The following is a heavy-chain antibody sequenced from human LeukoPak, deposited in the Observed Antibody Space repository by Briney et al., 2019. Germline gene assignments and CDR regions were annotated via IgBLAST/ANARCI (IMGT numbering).Heavy chain of an antibody. V-gene: IGHV3-23*01. CDR2: ISGSGGST. Sequence: GGSLRLSCAASGFTFSSYAMSWVRQAPGKGLEWVSAISGSGGSTYYADSVKGRFTISRDNSKNTLYLQMNSLRAEDTAVYYCAKSRPRGYYDSSGYFDYWGQGTLVTVSS. CDR1: GFTFSSYA. CDR3: AKSRPRGYYDSSGYFDY. J-gene: IGHJ4*02. D-gene: IGHD3-22*01.